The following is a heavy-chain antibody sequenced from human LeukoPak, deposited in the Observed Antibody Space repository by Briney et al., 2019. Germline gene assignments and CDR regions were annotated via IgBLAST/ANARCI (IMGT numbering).Heavy chain of an antibody. V-gene: IGHV4-59*01. D-gene: IGHD4-17*01. CDR2: IFYTWST. CDR1: GGSIGSYY. CDR3: XXXXXXXXXXDPLP. Sequence: PSETLSLTCTVSGGSIGSYYWSWIRQPPGQRLEWIGYIFYTWSTNYNPSLKSQVTLPLDTSKNQFSLKHGLLNARDTAVYYFXXXXXXXXXXDPLPWXQGSLVTVSS. J-gene: IGHJ5*02.